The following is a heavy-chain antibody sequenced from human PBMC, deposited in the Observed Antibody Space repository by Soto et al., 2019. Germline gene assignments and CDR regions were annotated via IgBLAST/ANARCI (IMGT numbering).Heavy chain of an antibody. CDR1: GYTFASYD. V-gene: IGHV1-8*01. CDR3: ARVQYQLLPPSYYYGMDV. J-gene: IGHJ6*02. Sequence: GASVKVSCKASGYTFASYDINWVRQATGQGLEWMGWMNPNSGNTGYAQKFQGRVTMTRNTSISTAYMELSSLRSDDTAVYYCARVQYQLLPPSYYYGMDVWGQGTTVTVSS. CDR2: MNPNSGNT. D-gene: IGHD2-2*01.